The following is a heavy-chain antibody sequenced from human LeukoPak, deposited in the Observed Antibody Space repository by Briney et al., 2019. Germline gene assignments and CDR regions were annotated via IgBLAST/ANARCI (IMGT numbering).Heavy chain of an antibody. CDR1: GFTFSSYE. Sequence: PGGSLRLSCAASGFTFSSYEMNWVRQAPGKGLECVSYISSSGSTIYYADSVKGRFTISRDNAKNSLYLQMNSLRAEDTAVYYCARDGWFLDPWDYYYYYMDVWGKGTTVTVSS. CDR2: ISSSGSTI. V-gene: IGHV3-48*03. D-gene: IGHD3/OR15-3a*01. J-gene: IGHJ6*03. CDR3: ARDGWFLDPWDYYYYYMDV.